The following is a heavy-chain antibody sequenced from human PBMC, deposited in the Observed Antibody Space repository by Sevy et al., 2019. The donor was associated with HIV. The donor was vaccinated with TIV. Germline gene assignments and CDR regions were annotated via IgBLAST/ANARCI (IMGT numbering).Heavy chain of an antibody. D-gene: IGHD3-3*01. Sequence: GGSLRLSCAASGFTFSSYGMHWVRQAPGKGLEWVAVIWYDGSNKYYADSVKGRLTISRDNSKNTLYLQMNSLRAEDTAVYYCARSPESYYDFVPYGMDVWGQGTTVTVSS. CDR2: IWYDGSNK. J-gene: IGHJ6*02. V-gene: IGHV3-33*01. CDR1: GFTFSSYG. CDR3: ARSPESYYDFVPYGMDV.